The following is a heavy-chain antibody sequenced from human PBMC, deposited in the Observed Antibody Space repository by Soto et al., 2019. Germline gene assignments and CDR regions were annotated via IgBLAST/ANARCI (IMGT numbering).Heavy chain of an antibody. J-gene: IGHJ4*02. CDR2: IGGSGGNR. V-gene: IGHV3-23*01. Sequence: EVQLLESGGGLVLPGGSLRLSCAASGFTFNAYAMTWVRHAPGKGLEWVSAIGGSGGNRYYAASVKGRFTISRDNSKDALDLQMNSMRVEDTAVYYCARVASDYINSVDHWGQGILVTVSS. D-gene: IGHD4-4*01. CDR3: ARVASDYINSVDH. CDR1: GFTFNAYA.